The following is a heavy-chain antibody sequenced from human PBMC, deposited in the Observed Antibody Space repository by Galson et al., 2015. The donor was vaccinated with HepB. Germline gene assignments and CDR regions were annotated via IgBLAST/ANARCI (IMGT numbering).Heavy chain of an antibody. V-gene: IGHV4-59*01. J-gene: IGHJ4*02. Sequence: ETLSLTCTVSGGSISDYYWSWIRLPPGKGLECMGYIYYTGVSTYSPSLKSRIPMSVDSANNHFSLKLSSVTAADTAVYYCARLGSSWSRQDFEFWGQGILVTVSS. CDR1: GGSISDYY. D-gene: IGHD6-19*01. CDR3: ARLGSSWSRQDFEF. CDR2: IYYTGVS.